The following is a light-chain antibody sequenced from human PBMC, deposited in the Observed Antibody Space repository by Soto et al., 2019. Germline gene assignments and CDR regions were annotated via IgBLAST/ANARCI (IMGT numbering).Light chain of an antibody. CDR3: QQHYSYTGT. CDR2: DAS. Sequence: IRMTQSPSSLSAATGDRVTITCRASQDIRSYLVWYQQKTGKAPKVLISDASTLQNGVPSRFSGSGSGTHFTLTISSLQSEDSATYYCQQHYSYTGTFGQGTRLEI. CDR1: QDIRSY. J-gene: IGKJ1*01. V-gene: IGKV1-8*01.